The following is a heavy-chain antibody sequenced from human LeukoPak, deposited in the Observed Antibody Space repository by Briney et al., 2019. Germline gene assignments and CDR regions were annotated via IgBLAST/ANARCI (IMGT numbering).Heavy chain of an antibody. CDR2: ISGSGGST. CDR1: GFTFSRYA. V-gene: IGHV3-23*01. CDR3: AKDPRRYCSSTSCYSNWFDP. Sequence: PGGALRLSCAASGFTFSRYAMSWVRQAPGKGLEGVSAISGSGGSTYYAASVKGRFTISRDNSKNTLYLQMNSLRAEDTAVYYCAKDPRRYCSSTSCYSNWFDPWGQGTLVTVSS. D-gene: IGHD2-2*01. J-gene: IGHJ5*02.